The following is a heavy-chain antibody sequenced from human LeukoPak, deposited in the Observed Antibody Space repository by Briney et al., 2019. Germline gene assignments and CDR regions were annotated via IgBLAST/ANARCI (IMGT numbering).Heavy chain of an antibody. CDR2: INHSGST. V-gene: IGHV4-34*01. Sequence: SETLSLTCAVYGGSFSGYYWSWIRQPPGKGLEWIGEINHSGSTNYNPSLKSRVTISVDTSKNQFSLKLSSVIAADTAVYYCARGDYYGSGSYYRYFDYWGQGTLVTVSS. CDR3: ARGDYYGSGSYYRYFDY. CDR1: GGSFSGYY. D-gene: IGHD3-10*01. J-gene: IGHJ4*02.